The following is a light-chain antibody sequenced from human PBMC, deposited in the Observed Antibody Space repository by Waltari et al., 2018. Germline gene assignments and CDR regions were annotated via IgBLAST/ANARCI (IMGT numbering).Light chain of an antibody. CDR1: TGSIVTKY. CDR2: EDN. J-gene: IGLJ3*02. V-gene: IGLV6-57*03. CDR3: QSYDTINWV. Sequence: FLLTQPHSVSESPGQTVIISCYRSTGSIVTKYVQWYQQRPGSAPTLVIYEDNKRPSGVPDRFSASIDSSSNSASLSISGLRSEDEADYYCQSYDTINWVFGGGTRLTVL.